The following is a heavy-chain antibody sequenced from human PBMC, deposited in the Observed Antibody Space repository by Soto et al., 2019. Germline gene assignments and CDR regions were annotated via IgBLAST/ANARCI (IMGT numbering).Heavy chain of an antibody. D-gene: IGHD1-1*01. Sequence: QVQLQESGPGLVEPSQTLSLTCTVSGGSISSAGYYWSWIRQHPGKGLEWIGYIYFSGGTYYNPSLESRVTISVYTSKNQFSLRLSSVTAADTAVYYCARDPWRTPPEAAFDVWGQGTKVTVSS. V-gene: IGHV4-31*03. J-gene: IGHJ3*01. CDR1: GGSISSAGYY. CDR2: IYFSGGT. CDR3: ARDPWRTPPEAAFDV.